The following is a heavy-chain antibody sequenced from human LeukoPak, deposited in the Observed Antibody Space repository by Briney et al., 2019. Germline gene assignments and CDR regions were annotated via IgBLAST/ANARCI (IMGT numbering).Heavy chain of an antibody. Sequence: GGSLRLSCAAFGFTFSNYAMSWVRQAPGKGLEWVSAISGSGGSTYYADSVKGRFTTSRDNSKNTLSLQMNSLRAEDTAVYYCAKDGRIAVAGTLGGDWFDPWVQGTLVTVSS. J-gene: IGHJ5*02. CDR2: ISGSGGST. CDR3: AKDGRIAVAGTLGGDWFDP. D-gene: IGHD6-19*01. CDR1: GFTFSNYA. V-gene: IGHV3-23*01.